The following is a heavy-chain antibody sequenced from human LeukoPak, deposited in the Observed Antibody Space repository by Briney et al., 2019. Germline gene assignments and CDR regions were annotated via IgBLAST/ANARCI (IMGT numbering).Heavy chain of an antibody. CDR2: IYYTGGT. V-gene: IGHV4-59*08. D-gene: IGHD2/OR15-2a*01. Sequence: PSETLSLTCTVSRGSISTYYWSWIRQPPGKGLEWIGYIYYTGGTNYSPSLKSRVTISVDTSKNQFSLNLSSVTAADTAVYYCARFYGGPFDHWGQGTLVTVSS. CDR1: RGSISTYY. J-gene: IGHJ4*02. CDR3: ARFYGGPFDH.